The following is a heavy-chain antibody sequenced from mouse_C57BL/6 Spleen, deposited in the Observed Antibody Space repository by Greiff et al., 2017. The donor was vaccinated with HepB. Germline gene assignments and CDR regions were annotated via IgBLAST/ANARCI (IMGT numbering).Heavy chain of an antibody. Sequence: EVKLVESGGGLVKPGGSLKLSCAASGFTFSDYGMHWVRQAPEKGLEWVAYISSGSSTIYYADTVKGRFTISRDNAKNTLFLQMTSLRSEDTAMYYCASNLGYAMDYWGQGTSVTVSS. CDR2: ISSGSSTI. J-gene: IGHJ4*01. D-gene: IGHD1-3*01. CDR1: GFTFSDYG. CDR3: ASNLGYAMDY. V-gene: IGHV5-17*01.